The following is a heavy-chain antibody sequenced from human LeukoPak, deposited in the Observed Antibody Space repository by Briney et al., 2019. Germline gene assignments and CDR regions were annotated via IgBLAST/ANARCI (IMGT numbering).Heavy chain of an antibody. CDR3: ARDWDCSSTSCSPFWFDP. CDR1: GYTFTSYA. D-gene: IGHD2-2*01. Sequence: ASVKVSCKASGYTFTSYAMNWVRQAPGQGLEWMGWINTNTGNPTYAQGFTGRFVFFLDTSVSTAYLQISSLKAEDTAVYYCARDWDCSSTSCSPFWFDPWGQGTLVTVSS. CDR2: INTNTGNP. J-gene: IGHJ5*02. V-gene: IGHV7-4-1*02.